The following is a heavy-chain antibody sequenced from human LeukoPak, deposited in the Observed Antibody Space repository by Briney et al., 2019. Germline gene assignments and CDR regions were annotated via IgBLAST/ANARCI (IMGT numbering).Heavy chain of an antibody. Sequence: GGSLRLSCAASGFTFSNYAVHWVRQAPGKGLEYVSAISSNGGSTYYANSVKGRFTISRDNSKNTLYLQMGSLRAEDMARYYCARDGGDIVVVTASYYYMDVWGKGTTVTVSS. D-gene: IGHD2-21*02. J-gene: IGHJ6*03. CDR2: ISSNGGST. V-gene: IGHV3-64*01. CDR1: GFTFSNYA. CDR3: ARDGGDIVVVTASYYYMDV.